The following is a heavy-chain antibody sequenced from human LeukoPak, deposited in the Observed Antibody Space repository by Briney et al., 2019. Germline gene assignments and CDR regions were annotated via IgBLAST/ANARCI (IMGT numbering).Heavy chain of an antibody. V-gene: IGHV1-69*05. CDR1: GGTFSTYA. CDR3: ATVSLPYYGSLSYYMDV. D-gene: IGHD3-10*01. J-gene: IGHJ6*03. CDR2: IIPIFGTA. Sequence: ASVKVSCKASGGTFSTYAINWVRQAPGQGLEWMGGIIPIFGTANYAQKFQGRVTISTDESTSTAYMELSSLRSEDTAVYYCATVSLPYYGSLSYYMDVWGKGTTVTVSS.